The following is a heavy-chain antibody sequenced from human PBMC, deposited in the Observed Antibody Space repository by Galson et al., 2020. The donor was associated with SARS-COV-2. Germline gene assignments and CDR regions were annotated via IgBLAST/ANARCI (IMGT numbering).Heavy chain of an antibody. D-gene: IGHD3-22*01. CDR3: ARTYYYDTSAPVFDY. CDR2: TDWDDDQ. V-gene: IGHV2-70*01. CDR1: GFSLSTSGVC. J-gene: IGHJ4*01. Sequence: SGPTLVKPTQTLTLTCTFSGFSLSTSGVCVSWIRQPPWKALEWLALTDWDDDQYYSTSLKTRLTISKDTSKNQVVLTMTNMDPVDTATYYCARTYYYDTSAPVFDYWGQGTLVTVSS.